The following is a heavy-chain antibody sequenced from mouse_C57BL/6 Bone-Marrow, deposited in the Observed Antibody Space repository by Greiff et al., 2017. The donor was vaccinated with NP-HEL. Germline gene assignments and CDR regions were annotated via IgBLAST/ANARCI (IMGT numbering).Heavy chain of an antibody. CDR2: ISSGGSYT. J-gene: IGHJ4*01. CDR3: ARQYGSPYAMDY. V-gene: IGHV5-6*01. Sequence: EVQLQESGGDLVKPGGSLKLSCAASGFTFSSYGLSWVRQTPDKRLEWVATISSGGSYTYYPDSVKGRFTISRDNAKNTLYLQMSSLKSEDTAMYYCARQYGSPYAMDYWGQGTSVTVSS. CDR1: GFTFSSYG. D-gene: IGHD1-1*01.